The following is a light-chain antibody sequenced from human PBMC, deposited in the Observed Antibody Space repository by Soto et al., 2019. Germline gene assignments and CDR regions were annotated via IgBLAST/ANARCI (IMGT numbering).Light chain of an antibody. J-gene: IGLJ2*01. CDR3: TSYTTSSTVI. V-gene: IGLV2-14*01. CDR2: EVS. CDR1: TSDIGAYDF. Sequence: QSVLTQPASVSGSPGQWITISCTGTTSDIGAYDFVSWYQQHPGKAHNLMIYEVSSRPAGLSHRFSSTKSGNTASPTISAHPAEDDVAYCSTSYTTSSTVIFGGGTKVTVL.